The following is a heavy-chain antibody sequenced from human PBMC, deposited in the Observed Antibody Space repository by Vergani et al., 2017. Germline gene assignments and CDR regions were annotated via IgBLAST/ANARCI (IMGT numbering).Heavy chain of an antibody. CDR3: TTDLATPSPPDGRDYFDH. CDR1: GFTFTDAW. D-gene: IGHD2-21*01. Sequence: EVQLVESGGGLVKSGGSLRLSCVASGFTFTDAWMSCVRQAPGKGLEWIGHIRNKANSYTTEYAPSVKGRFIISRDDSRNTLYLDVISLETEDTAVYYCTTDLATPSPPDGRDYFDHWGQGTLVTVSS. CDR2: IRNKANSYTT. V-gene: IGHV3-15*05. J-gene: IGHJ4*02.